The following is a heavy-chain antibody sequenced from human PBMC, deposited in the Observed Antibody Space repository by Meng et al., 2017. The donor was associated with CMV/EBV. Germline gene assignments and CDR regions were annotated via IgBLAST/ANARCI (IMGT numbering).Heavy chain of an antibody. Sequence: GESLKISCAASGFTFSSYSMNWVRQAPGKGLEWVSSISSSSSYIYYADSVKGRFTISRDNAKNSLYLQMNSLRAEDTAVYYCARSSWEPASDAFDIWGQGTMVTVSS. CDR1: GFTFSSYS. D-gene: IGHD1-26*01. CDR2: ISSSSSYI. J-gene: IGHJ3*02. V-gene: IGHV3-21*01. CDR3: ARSSWEPASDAFDI.